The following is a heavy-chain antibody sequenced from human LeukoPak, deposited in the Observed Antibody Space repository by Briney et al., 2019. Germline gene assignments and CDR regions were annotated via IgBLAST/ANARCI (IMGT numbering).Heavy chain of an antibody. Sequence: GGSLRLSCAASRLIFSSYWMHLVRQAPGKGLVWVSRINSDGSSTIYADSVKGRFTISRDYAKNTVYLQMNSLRVDDTAVYYCAGHYGSGRYHYYYMDVWGRGTTVTVSS. CDR3: AGHYGSGRYHYYYMDV. J-gene: IGHJ6*03. D-gene: IGHD3-10*01. V-gene: IGHV3-74*01. CDR1: RLIFSSYW. CDR2: INSDGSST.